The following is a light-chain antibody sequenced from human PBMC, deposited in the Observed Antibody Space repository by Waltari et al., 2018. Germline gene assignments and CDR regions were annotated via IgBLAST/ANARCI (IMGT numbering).Light chain of an antibody. V-gene: IGLV2-23*01. J-gene: IGLJ2*01. CDR1: SSDVGKSHL. Sequence: QSALTQPASVSGSPGQSITISCTGPSSDVGKSHLVSWYQHPPGQAPKPISYEGSQRPSGVSDRFSGSKSGNTASLTISGLQAEDEADYYCFSYAGRATGVFGGGTKLTVL. CDR3: FSYAGRATGV. CDR2: EGS.